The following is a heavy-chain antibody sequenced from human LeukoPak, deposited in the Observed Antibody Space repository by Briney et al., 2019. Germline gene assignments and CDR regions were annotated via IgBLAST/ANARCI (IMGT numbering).Heavy chain of an antibody. CDR1: GFTFSSYA. CDR3: AKDGSGSYGGNDAFDI. D-gene: IGHD3-10*01. J-gene: IGHJ3*02. Sequence: GGSLRLSCAASGFTFSSYAMSWVRQAPGKGLEWVSVISGSGGSKYYADSVKGRFTISRDNSKNTLYLQMNSLRAEDTAVYYCAKDGSGSYGGNDAFDIWGQGTMVTVSS. CDR2: ISGSGGSK. V-gene: IGHV3-23*01.